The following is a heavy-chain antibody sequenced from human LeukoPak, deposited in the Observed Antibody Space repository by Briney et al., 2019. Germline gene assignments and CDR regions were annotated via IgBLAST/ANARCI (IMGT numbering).Heavy chain of an antibody. Sequence: GGSLRLSCAASGFTVSSNYMNWVRQAPGKGLEWVSAISGSGGSTYYADSVKGRFTISRDNSKNTLYLQMNSLRAEDTAVYYCAKDLVAAAGHNYWGQGTLVTVSS. CDR2: ISGSGGST. CDR3: AKDLVAAAGHNY. D-gene: IGHD6-13*01. V-gene: IGHV3-23*01. CDR1: GFTVSSNY. J-gene: IGHJ4*02.